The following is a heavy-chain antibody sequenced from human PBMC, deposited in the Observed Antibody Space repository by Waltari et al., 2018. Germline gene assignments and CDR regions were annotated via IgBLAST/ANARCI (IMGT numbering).Heavy chain of an antibody. J-gene: IGHJ5*02. CDR3: ARDVRGGAYCGGDCYMP. CDR2: ISSSSSTI. Sequence: EVQLVESGGGLVQPGGSLRLSCAASGFTFSSYSMNWVRQAPGKGLEWVSYISSSSSTIYYADSVKGRFTISRDNAKNSLYLQMNSLRAEDTAVYYCARDVRGGAYCGGDCYMPWGQGTLVTVSS. D-gene: IGHD2-21*02. V-gene: IGHV3-48*01. CDR1: GFTFSSYS.